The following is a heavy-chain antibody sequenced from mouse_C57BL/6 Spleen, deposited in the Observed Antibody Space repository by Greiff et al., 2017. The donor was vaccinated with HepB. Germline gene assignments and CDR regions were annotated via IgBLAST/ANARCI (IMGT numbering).Heavy chain of an antibody. Sequence: QVQLQQSGAELMKPGASVKLSCKATGYTFTGYWIEWVKQRPGHGLVWIGEILPGSGSTNYNEKFKGKATFTADTYANTAYMQLSSLTTEDSAIYYCARGDGYYVSYYFDYWGQGTTLTVSS. D-gene: IGHD2-3*01. CDR1: GYTFTGYW. V-gene: IGHV1-9*01. J-gene: IGHJ2*01. CDR3: ARGDGYYVSYYFDY. CDR2: ILPGSGST.